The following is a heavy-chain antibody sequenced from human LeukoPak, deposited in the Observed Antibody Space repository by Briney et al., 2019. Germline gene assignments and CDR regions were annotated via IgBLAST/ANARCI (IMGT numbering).Heavy chain of an antibody. CDR3: ARQRFGQYFDY. J-gene: IGHJ4*02. V-gene: IGHV3-9*01. CDR1: GFTFDDYA. D-gene: IGHD3-10*01. CDR2: ITWNSGSI. Sequence: PGGSLRLSCAASGFTFDDYAMHWVRQAPGKGLEWVSGITWNSGSIGYADSVMGRFIISRDNAKNSLYLQMNSLRAEDTAVYYCARQRFGQYFDYWGQGTLVTVSS.